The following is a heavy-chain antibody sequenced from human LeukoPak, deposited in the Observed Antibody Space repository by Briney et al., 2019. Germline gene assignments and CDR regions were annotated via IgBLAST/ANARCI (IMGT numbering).Heavy chain of an antibody. J-gene: IGHJ4*02. CDR1: GGSISSGSYY. D-gene: IGHD3-3*01. CDR2: IYTSGST. Sequence: PSETLSLTCTVSGGSISSGSYYWSWIRQPAGKGLEWIGRIYTSGSTNYNPSLKSRVTISVDTSKNQFSLKLSSVTAADTAVYYCAGGDFWGGYFYWGQGTLVTVSS. CDR3: AGGDFWGGYFY. V-gene: IGHV4-61*02.